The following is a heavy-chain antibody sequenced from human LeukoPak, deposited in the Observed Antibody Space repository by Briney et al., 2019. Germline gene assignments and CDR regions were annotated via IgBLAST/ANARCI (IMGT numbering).Heavy chain of an antibody. V-gene: IGHV3-48*01. D-gene: IGHD5-18*01. CDR3: ASLDTAKQPLANH. CDR1: GFTFSSYS. Sequence: GGSLRLSCAASGFTFSSYSMNWVRQAPGKGLEWVSYISSSTSTIYYADSVKGRFTISRDNAKNSLYLQMNTLRVEDTAMYYCASLDTAKQPLANHWGQGTLVTVSS. CDR2: ISSSTSTI. J-gene: IGHJ5*02.